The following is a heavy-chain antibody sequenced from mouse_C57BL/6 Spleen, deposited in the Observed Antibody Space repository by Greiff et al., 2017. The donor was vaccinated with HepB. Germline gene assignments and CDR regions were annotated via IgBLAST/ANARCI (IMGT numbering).Heavy chain of an antibody. CDR1: GYTFTSYW. Sequence: QVHVKQPGAELVKPGASVKLSCKASGYTFTSYWMHWVKQRPGRGLEWIGRIDPNSGGTKYNEKFKSKATLTVDKPSSTAYMQLSSLTSVDSAVYYCARSRFYYEGLDYWGQGTTLTVSS. CDR2: IDPNSGGT. V-gene: IGHV1-72*01. J-gene: IGHJ2*01. CDR3: ARSRFYYEGLDY. D-gene: IGHD2-4*01.